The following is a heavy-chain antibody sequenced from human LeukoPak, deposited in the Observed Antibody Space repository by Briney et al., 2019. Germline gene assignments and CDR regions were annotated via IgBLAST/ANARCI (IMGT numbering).Heavy chain of an antibody. CDR3: AKDRWVGSSWYGVFDY. V-gene: IGHV3-33*06. CDR2: IWYDGSNR. D-gene: IGHD6-13*01. J-gene: IGHJ4*02. CDR1: GFTFSSYG. Sequence: GGSLRLSCAASGFTFSSYGMHWVRQAPGKGLEWVAVIWYDGSNRYYADSVKGRFTISRDNSKNTLYLQMNSLRAEDTAVYYCAKDRWVGSSWYGVFDYWGQGTLVTVSS.